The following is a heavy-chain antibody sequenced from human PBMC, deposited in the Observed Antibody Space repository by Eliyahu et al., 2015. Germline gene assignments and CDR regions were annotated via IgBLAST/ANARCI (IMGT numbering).Heavy chain of an antibody. CDR2: ISGSGGST. J-gene: IGHJ4*02. D-gene: IGHD3-16*01. Sequence: EVQLLESGGGLVQXGGSLRLSCAASGFXFSSYAMSWVRQAPGKGXEWVSAISGSGGSTYYADSVKGRFTISRDNSKNTLYLQMNSLRAEDTAVYYVWGSSVYEPYYLDYWGQGTLVTVSS. CDR1: GFXFSSYA. V-gene: IGHV3-23*01. CDR3: WGSSVYEPYYLDY.